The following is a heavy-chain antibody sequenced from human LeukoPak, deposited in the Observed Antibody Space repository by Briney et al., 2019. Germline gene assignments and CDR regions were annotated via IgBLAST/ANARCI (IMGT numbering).Heavy chain of an antibody. D-gene: IGHD3-16*01. CDR1: GGSFSGYY. Sequence: SETLSLTCAVYGGSFSGYYWSWIRQPPGKGLEWIGEINHSGSTNYNPSLKSRVTISVDTSKNQFSLKLSSVTAADTAVYYCARGPAYYDYVWGSPRAFDIWGQGTMVTVSS. CDR2: INHSGST. CDR3: ARGPAYYDYVWGSPRAFDI. J-gene: IGHJ3*02. V-gene: IGHV4-34*01.